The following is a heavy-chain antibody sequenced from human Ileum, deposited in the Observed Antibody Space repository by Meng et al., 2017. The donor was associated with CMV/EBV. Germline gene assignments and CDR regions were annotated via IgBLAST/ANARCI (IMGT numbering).Heavy chain of an antibody. CDR3: ARPPNYVGVDY. D-gene: IGHD1-7*01. J-gene: IGHJ4*02. V-gene: IGHV4-39*01. Sequence: VATRSSIYDWGWIRERQGKGLEWMGSIYNNGRYSGRNYDNPFLKRRVTISIETSKNQFSLKMNSVTAADTAIYYCARPPNYVGVDYWGQGILVTVSS. CDR1: VATRSSIYD. CDR2: IYNNGRYSGRN.